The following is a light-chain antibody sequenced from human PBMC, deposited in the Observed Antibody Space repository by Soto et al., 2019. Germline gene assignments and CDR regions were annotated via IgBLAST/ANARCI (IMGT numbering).Light chain of an antibody. CDR1: QSVSRN. CDR2: DAS. V-gene: IGKV3-15*01. Sequence: EILMTQSPATLSVSPGERATLSCRASQSVSRNLAWYQQKPGQAPRLLIYDASTRATGIPARFSGSGSGTEFTLTISSLQSEDFAVYYCQHYNNWPPWTFGQGTKVEIK. J-gene: IGKJ1*01. CDR3: QHYNNWPPWT.